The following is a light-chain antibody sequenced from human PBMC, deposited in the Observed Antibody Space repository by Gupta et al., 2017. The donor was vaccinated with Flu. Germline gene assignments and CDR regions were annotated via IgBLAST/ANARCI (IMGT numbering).Light chain of an antibody. CDR1: RGINVDTMW. CDR3: MNWHGRGVA. Sequence: QAVLTQPPSLSASPGASATLTCPLRRGINVDTMWIYWYQQTPGRPPQPLLRYNSDSDKQQGSGVPSRFAGSKDAPDKAGLFIISGLQSEDEAYYYCMNWHGRGVAIGGGTKLTVL. CDR2: YNSDSDK. J-gene: IGLJ2*01. V-gene: IGLV5-45*01.